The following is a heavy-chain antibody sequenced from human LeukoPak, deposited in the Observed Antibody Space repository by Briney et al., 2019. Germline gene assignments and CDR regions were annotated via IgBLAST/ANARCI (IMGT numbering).Heavy chain of an antibody. D-gene: IGHD3-10*01. CDR2: INQDGREK. CDR1: GLTFSRYW. CDR3: ARDRTWFGELLGDAFDI. V-gene: IGHV3-7*01. J-gene: IGHJ3*02. Sequence: PGGSLRLSCAASGLTFSRYWMSWVGQAPGKGVEGVADINQDGREKYYVDSVKGRFTISRDNAKNSLYLQMNSLRAEDTAVYYCARDRTWFGELLGDAFDIWGQGTMVTVSS.